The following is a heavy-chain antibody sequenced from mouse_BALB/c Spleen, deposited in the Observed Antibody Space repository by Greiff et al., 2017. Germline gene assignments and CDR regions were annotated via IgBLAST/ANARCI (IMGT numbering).Heavy chain of an antibody. D-gene: IGHD2-4*01. CDR1: GFAFSSYD. J-gene: IGHJ1*01. V-gene: IGHV5-6-5*01. Sequence: EVHLVESGGGLVKPGGSLKLSCAASGFAFSSYDMSWVRQTPEKRLEWVAYISSGGSTYYPDSVKGRFTISRDNARNILYLQMSSLRSEDTAMYYCARGGGLPWYFDVWGAGTTVTVSS. CDR3: ARGGGLPWYFDV. CDR2: ISSGGST.